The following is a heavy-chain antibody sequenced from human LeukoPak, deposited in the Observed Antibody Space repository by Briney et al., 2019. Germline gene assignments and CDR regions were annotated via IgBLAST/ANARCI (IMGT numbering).Heavy chain of an antibody. CDR3: AKDPSEFFDY. Sequence: GGSLRLSCAASRFTFSSYAMSWVRQAPEKGLEWVSAISGSGGSTYYADSVKGRFTISRDNSKNTLYLQMNSLRAEDTAVYYCAKDPSEFFDYWGQGTLVTVSS. CDR1: RFTFSSYA. CDR2: ISGSGGST. V-gene: IGHV3-23*01. J-gene: IGHJ4*02. D-gene: IGHD3-10*01.